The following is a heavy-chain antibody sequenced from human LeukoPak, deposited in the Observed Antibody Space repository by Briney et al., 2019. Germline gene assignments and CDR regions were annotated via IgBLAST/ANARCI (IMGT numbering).Heavy chain of an antibody. J-gene: IGHJ4*02. CDR3: ARAIPKYSSSSGATDY. CDR1: GFSFSSYN. D-gene: IGHD6-6*01. V-gene: IGHV3-21*05. Sequence: PGGSLRLSCVASGFSFSSYNMAWVRQAPGKGLEWLSYITTTSNIDYADSVRGRFTMSRDNARNSLYLQMNSLRDEDTAVYYCARAIPKYSSSSGATDYWGQGTLVTVSS. CDR2: ITTTSNI.